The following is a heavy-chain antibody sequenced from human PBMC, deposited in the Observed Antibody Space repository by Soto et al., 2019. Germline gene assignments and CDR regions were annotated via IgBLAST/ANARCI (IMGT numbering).Heavy chain of an antibody. CDR3: ANAGTYYDDSSGHWSAFDI. CDR2: ISYDGSNK. Sequence: QVQLVESGGGVVQPGRSLRLSCAASGFTFSSYGMHWVRQAPGKGLEWVAVISYDGSNKYYADSVKGRFTISRDNSKNTLYLQMNSLRAEDTAVYYCANAGTYYDDSSGHWSAFDIWGQGTMVTVSS. J-gene: IGHJ3*02. D-gene: IGHD3-22*01. CDR1: GFTFSSYG. V-gene: IGHV3-30*18.